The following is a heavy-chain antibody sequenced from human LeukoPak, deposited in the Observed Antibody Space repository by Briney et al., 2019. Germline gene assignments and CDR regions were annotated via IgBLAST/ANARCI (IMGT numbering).Heavy chain of an antibody. V-gene: IGHV1-69*04. CDR3: ASRIAVAGKGSATDAFDI. Sequence: LWASAKVSCKASGGTFSSYAISWVRQAPGQGLEWMGRIIPILGIANYAQKFQGRVTITADKSTSTAYMELSSLRSEDTAVYYCASRIAVAGKGSATDAFDIWGQGTMVTVSS. CDR2: IIPILGIA. D-gene: IGHD6-19*01. J-gene: IGHJ3*02. CDR1: GGTFSSYA.